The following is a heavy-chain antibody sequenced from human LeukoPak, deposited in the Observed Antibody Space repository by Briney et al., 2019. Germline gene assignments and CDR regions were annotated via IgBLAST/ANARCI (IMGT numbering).Heavy chain of an antibody. V-gene: IGHV3-49*04. D-gene: IGHD3-22*01. CDR1: GFTFGDYA. CDR2: IRSKSYGGTT. J-gene: IGHJ4*02. CDR3: SRVSLYGSSVHLDY. Sequence: GGSLRLSCTASGFTFGDYAVTWVRQAPGKGLEWVGLIRSKSYGGTTEFAASVEGRFTISRDDSKSIAYLQMNSLKTEDTAVYYCSRVSLYGSSVHLDYWGQGTLVTVSS.